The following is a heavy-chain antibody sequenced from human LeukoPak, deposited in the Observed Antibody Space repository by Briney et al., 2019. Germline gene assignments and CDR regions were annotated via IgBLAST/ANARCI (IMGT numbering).Heavy chain of an antibody. Sequence: PGGSLRLSCAASGFTFSSNWMHWVRQAPGKGLVWVSRINSDGSSTSYADSVKGRFTISRDNAKNTLYLQMNSLRAEDTAVYYCARSGLNSYYYDSSGPVHWGQGTLVTVSS. D-gene: IGHD3-22*01. CDR3: ARSGLNSYYYDSSGPVH. CDR2: INSDGSST. CDR1: GFTFSSNW. J-gene: IGHJ4*02. V-gene: IGHV3-74*01.